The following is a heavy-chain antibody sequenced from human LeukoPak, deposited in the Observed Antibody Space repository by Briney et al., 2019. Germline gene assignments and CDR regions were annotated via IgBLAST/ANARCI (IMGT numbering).Heavy chain of an antibody. Sequence: SETLSLTCAVYGGSFSGYYWSWIRQPPGKGLEWLGEINHSGSTNYNPSLKSRVTISVDTSKNQFSLKLSSVTAADTAVYYCARGLGYSGSYYCDYWGQGTLVTVSS. CDR1: GGSFSGYY. J-gene: IGHJ4*02. CDR2: INHSGST. V-gene: IGHV4-34*01. CDR3: ARGLGYSGSYYCDY. D-gene: IGHD1-26*01.